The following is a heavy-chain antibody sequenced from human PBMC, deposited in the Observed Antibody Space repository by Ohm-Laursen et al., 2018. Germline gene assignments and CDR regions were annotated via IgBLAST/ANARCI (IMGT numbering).Heavy chain of an antibody. V-gene: IGHV3-23*01. D-gene: IGHD1-1*01. CDR3: AKDLAQQLVKFDY. J-gene: IGHJ4*02. Sequence: SLRLSCSASGFTFSSYWMSWVRQSPGKGLEWVSVISGSGGSTFYADSVKGRFTISRDNSKNTLYLQMNSLRAEDTAVYYCAKDLAQQLVKFDYWGQGTLVTVSS. CDR1: GFTFSSYW. CDR2: ISGSGGST.